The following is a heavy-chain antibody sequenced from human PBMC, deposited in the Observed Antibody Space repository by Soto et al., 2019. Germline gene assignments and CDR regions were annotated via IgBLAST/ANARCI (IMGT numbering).Heavy chain of an antibody. V-gene: IGHV1-46*01. Sequence: ASVKVSCKASGYTFINYFLNWVRQAPGQGLEWMGIINPTDGSTNYAQKFQGRVTMTSDTSTSTVYIELSSLRSEDTAVYYCARIPVYYSDSSGYSDYWGQRTLLTVSS. J-gene: IGHJ4*02. CDR2: INPTDGST. D-gene: IGHD3-22*01. CDR3: ARIPVYYSDSSGYSDY. CDR1: GYTFINYF.